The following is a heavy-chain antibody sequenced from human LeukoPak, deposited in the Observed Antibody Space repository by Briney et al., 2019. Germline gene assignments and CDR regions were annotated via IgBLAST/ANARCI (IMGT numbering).Heavy chain of an antibody. CDR2: IDPNSGGT. V-gene: IGHV1-2*06. J-gene: IGHJ4*02. D-gene: IGHD5-12*01. CDR1: GYTFTGYY. CDR3: AIDREGGYDKGPFDY. Sequence: ASVKVSCKASGYTFTGYYMHWVRQAPGQGLEWMGRIDPNSGGTSYAQKFQGRVTMSRATSICTAYMELSRLTSDDTTVYYCAIDREGGYDKGPFDYWGQGTLVTVSS.